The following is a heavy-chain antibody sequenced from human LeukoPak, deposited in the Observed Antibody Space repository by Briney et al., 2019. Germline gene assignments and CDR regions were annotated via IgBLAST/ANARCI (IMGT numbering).Heavy chain of an antibody. D-gene: IGHD2-2*02. Sequence: GSSVKVSCKASGGTFSSYTISWVRQAPGQGLEWMGRIIPILGIANYAQKFQGRVTITADKSTSTAYMELSSLRSEDTAVYYCARGGKYCSSTSCYNYWGQGTWSPSPQ. V-gene: IGHV1-69*02. CDR2: IIPILGIA. J-gene: IGHJ4*02. CDR1: GGTFSSYT. CDR3: ARGGKYCSSTSCYNY.